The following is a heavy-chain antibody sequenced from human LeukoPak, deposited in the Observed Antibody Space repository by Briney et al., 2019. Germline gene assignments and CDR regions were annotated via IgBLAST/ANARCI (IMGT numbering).Heavy chain of an antibody. Sequence: GGSLRLSCVASGFTFSSYAMSWVRQAPGKGLEWVSIISGSGGSTYSADSVKGRFTISRDNSKNTLYLQMNSLRAEDTAVYYCGKDRLIGYNYGYPFDYWGQGTLVTVSS. CDR3: GKDRLIGYNYGYPFDY. CDR2: ISGSGGST. J-gene: IGHJ4*02. V-gene: IGHV3-23*01. CDR1: GFTFSSYA. D-gene: IGHD5-18*01.